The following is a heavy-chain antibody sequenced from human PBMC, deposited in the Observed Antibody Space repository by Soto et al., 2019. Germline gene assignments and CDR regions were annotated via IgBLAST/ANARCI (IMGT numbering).Heavy chain of an antibody. V-gene: IGHV1-18*01. D-gene: IGHD2-2*01. CDR3: ARRYCSSTSCLRWFEP. CDR2: LSAYNGNT. Sequence: QVQLVQSGAEVKKPGASVKVSCKASGYTFTSYGISWVRQAPGQGLEWMGWLSAYNGNTNYAQKLQGRVTMTTDTSTSTAYMELRSLSSDVTAVYSCARRYCSSTSCLRWFEPWGQGTLVTASS. CDR1: GYTFTSYG. J-gene: IGHJ5*02.